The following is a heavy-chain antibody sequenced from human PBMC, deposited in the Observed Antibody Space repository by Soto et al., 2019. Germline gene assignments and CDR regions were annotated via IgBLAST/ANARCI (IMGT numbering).Heavy chain of an antibody. D-gene: IGHD3-22*01. Sequence: EVQLVESGGGLVQPGGSLRLSCAVSGFTFSDYYIDWVRQAPGKGLEWVGRIRNKANSYTTEYAASVRGRFTISRDDSKNSVYLHMNILKSEDTAVYYCARAQSSGYSPFDYWGQGTLVTVSS. CDR3: ARAQSSGYSPFDY. V-gene: IGHV3-72*01. CDR1: GFTFSDYY. J-gene: IGHJ4*02. CDR2: IRNKANSYTT.